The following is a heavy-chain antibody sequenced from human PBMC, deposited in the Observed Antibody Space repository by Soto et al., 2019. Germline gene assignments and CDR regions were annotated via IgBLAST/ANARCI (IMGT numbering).Heavy chain of an antibody. Sequence: QVQVVESGGGVVQPGRSLRLSCAASGFTFSNFGMHWVRQAPGKGLEWVAAISSVGSDKYYLVSVKGRFIISRDNSKNTLFLQMNSPRVEDTAVYYCVRGSDVARQELDYWGQGTLVTVSS. D-gene: IGHD2-15*01. CDR1: GFTFSNFG. CDR3: VRGSDVARQELDY. V-gene: IGHV3-30*03. J-gene: IGHJ4*02. CDR2: ISSVGSDK.